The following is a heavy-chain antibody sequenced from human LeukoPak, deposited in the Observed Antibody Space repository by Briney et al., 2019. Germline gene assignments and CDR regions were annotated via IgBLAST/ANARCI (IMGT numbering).Heavy chain of an antibody. CDR2: INSDGSST. CDR3: ARLRCDVGDCYSAGQNF. CDR1: GFTFSSHD. Sequence: GGSLRLSCAASGFTFSSHDMHWVRQAPGQGLVWVSRINSDGSSTSYADSVKGRFSISRDNARNTLYLQMNSLRAEDTAVYFCARLRCDVGDCYSAGQNFWGQGTLVTVSS. J-gene: IGHJ4*02. V-gene: IGHV3-74*01. D-gene: IGHD2-21*02.